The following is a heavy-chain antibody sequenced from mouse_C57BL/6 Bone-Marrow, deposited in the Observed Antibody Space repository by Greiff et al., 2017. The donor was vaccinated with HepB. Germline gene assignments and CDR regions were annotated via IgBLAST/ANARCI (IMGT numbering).Heavy chain of an antibody. CDR1: GYTFTSYW. CDR3: ARGSELRLPFDY. J-gene: IGHJ2*01. V-gene: IGHV1-53*01. D-gene: IGHD3-2*02. Sequence: VQLQQPGTELVKPGASVKLSCKASGYTFTSYWMHWVKQRPGQGLEWIGNINPSNGGINYNEKFKSKATLTVDKSSSTAYMQLSSLTSEDSAVYYCARGSELRLPFDYWGQGTTLTVSS. CDR2: INPSNGGI.